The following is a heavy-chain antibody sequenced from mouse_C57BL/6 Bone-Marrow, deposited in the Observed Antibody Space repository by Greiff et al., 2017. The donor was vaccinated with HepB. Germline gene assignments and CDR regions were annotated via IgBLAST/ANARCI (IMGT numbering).Heavy chain of an antibody. V-gene: IGHV5-17*01. Sequence: EVHLVESGGGLVKPGGSLKLSCAASGFTFSDYGMHWVRQAPEKGLEWVAYISSGSSTIYYADTVKGRFTISRDNAKNTLFLQMTSLRSEDTAMYYCARRPYYFYAMDYWGQGTSVTVSS. D-gene: IGHD2-10*01. CDR2: ISSGSSTI. J-gene: IGHJ4*01. CDR3: ARRPYYFYAMDY. CDR1: GFTFSDYG.